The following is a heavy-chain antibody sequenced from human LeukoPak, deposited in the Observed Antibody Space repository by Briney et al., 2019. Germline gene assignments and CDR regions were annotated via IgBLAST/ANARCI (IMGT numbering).Heavy chain of an antibody. CDR2: IYSGGST. J-gene: IGHJ6*02. Sequence: GGSLRLSCAASGFTVSSNYMSWVRQAPGKGLEWVSVIYSGGSTYYADSVKGRFTISRDNSKNTLYLQMNSLRAGDTAVYYCARDQDYYYGMDVWGQGTTVTVSS. V-gene: IGHV3-66*01. CDR3: ARDQDYYYGMDV. CDR1: GFTVSSNY.